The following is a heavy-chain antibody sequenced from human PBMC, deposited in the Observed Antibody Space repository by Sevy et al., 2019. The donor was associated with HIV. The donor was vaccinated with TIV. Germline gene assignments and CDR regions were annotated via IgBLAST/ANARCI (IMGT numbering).Heavy chain of an antibody. D-gene: IGHD5-12*01. CDR3: AREAGYSGYDYYYYYYGMDV. CDR2: ISSSGSTI. Sequence: GESLKISCAASGFTFSDYYMSWIRQAPGKGLEWVSYISSSGSTIYYADSVKGRFTISRDNAKNSLYLQMNSLRAEDTAVYYCAREAGYSGYDYYYYYYGMDVWGQGTTVTVSS. J-gene: IGHJ6*02. V-gene: IGHV3-11*01. CDR1: GFTFSDYY.